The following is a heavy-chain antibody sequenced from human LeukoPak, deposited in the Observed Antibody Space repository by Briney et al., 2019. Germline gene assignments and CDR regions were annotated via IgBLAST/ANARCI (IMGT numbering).Heavy chain of an antibody. Sequence: SSETLSLTCTVSGGSISSYYWSSVRQPPGKGLEWIRYIYYSGSTNYNPSLKSRVTISVDTSKNQFSLKLSSVTAADTAVYYCARDYVDFSSTSCNNWFEPSGEGTLVTVSS. D-gene: IGHD2-2*01. CDR3: ARDYVDFSSTSCNNWFEP. V-gene: IGHV4-59*01. CDR2: IYYSGST. CDR1: GGSISSYY. J-gene: IGHJ5*02.